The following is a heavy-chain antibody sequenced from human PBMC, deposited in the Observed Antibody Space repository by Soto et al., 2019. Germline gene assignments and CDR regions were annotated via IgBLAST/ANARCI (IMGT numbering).Heavy chain of an antibody. CDR2: IYHSGST. CDR3: ARDLGDYYGSGSRYYFDY. J-gene: IGHJ4*02. V-gene: IGHV4-4*02. D-gene: IGHD3-10*01. Sequence: QVQLQESGPGLVKPSGTLSLTCAVSGGSISSSNWWSWVRQPPGKGLEWIGEIYHSGSTNYNPSLKSRVTISVDKSKNQFSLKLSSVTAADTAVYYCARDLGDYYGSGSRYYFDYRGQGTLVTVSS. CDR1: GGSISSSNW.